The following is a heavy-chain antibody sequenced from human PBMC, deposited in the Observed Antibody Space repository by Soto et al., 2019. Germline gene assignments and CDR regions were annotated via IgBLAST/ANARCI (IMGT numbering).Heavy chain of an antibody. CDR1: GFTFSSYE. V-gene: IGHV3-48*03. Sequence: EVQLVESGGGLVQPGGSLRLSCAASGFTFSSYEMNWVRQAPGKGLEWVSYISSSGSTIYYADSVKGRFTISRDNAKNSLYLQMNSLRAEDTAVYYCARAVVNGGSRFDYWGQGTLVTVSS. CDR3: ARAVVNGGSRFDY. J-gene: IGHJ4*02. D-gene: IGHD2-15*01. CDR2: ISSSGSTI.